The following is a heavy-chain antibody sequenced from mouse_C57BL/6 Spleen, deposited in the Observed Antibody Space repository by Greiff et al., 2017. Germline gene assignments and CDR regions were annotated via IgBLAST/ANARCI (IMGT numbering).Heavy chain of an antibody. J-gene: IGHJ3*01. CDR2: IRLKSDSYAT. V-gene: IGHV6-3*01. CDR3: ILYYFGSSMAY. Sequence: EVKLVESGGGLVQPGGSMKLSCVASGFTFSNYWMNWVRQSPGKGLEWVAQIRLKSDSYATHYAVSVKGRFTIFRDDSTSSVYLQMNNLRAEYTVIYYCILYYFGSSMAYWGQGTLVTVSA. CDR1: GFTFSNYW. D-gene: IGHD1-1*01.